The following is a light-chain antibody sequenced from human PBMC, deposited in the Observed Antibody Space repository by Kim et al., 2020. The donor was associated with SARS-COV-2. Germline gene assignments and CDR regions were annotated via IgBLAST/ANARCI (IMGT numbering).Light chain of an antibody. CDR2: GAS. CDR3: QQYNNWPYT. Sequence: SGSPGERATLSCRASQSISINLAWYQQKPGQAPRLLIYGASTRATDIPATFSGSGSGTEFTLTISSLQSEDFAVYYCQQYNNWPYTFGQGTKLEI. V-gene: IGKV3-15*01. J-gene: IGKJ2*01. CDR1: QSISIN.